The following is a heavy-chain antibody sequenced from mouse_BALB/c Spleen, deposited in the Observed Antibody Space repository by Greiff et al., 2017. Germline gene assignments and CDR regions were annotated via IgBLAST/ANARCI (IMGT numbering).Heavy chain of an antibody. CDR2: ISSGGSYT. CDR1: GFTFSSYG. V-gene: IGHV5-6*01. D-gene: IGHD1-1*01. Sequence: EVKLVESGGDLVKPGGSLKLSCAASGFTFSSYGMSWVRQTPDKRLEWVATISSGGSYTYYPDSVKGRFTISRDNAKNTLYLQMSSLKSEDTAMYYCALITTVPDYWGQGTTRTVSS. J-gene: IGHJ2*01. CDR3: ALITTVPDY.